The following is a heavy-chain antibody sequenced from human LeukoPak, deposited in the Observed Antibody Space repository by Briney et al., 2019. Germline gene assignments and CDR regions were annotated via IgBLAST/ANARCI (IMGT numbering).Heavy chain of an antibody. J-gene: IGHJ4*02. V-gene: IGHV4-4*07. CDR3: ARDTYYYDSSGYYYFDY. CDR1: GVSIRSYY. Sequence: SETLSLTCTVSGVSIRSYYWSWIRQPAGKGLEWIGRFHTSGSTNYNPSLKSRVTMSVDTSKNQFSLKLSPVTAADTAVYSCARDTYYYDSSGYYYFDYWGQGTLVTVSS. D-gene: IGHD3-22*01. CDR2: FHTSGST.